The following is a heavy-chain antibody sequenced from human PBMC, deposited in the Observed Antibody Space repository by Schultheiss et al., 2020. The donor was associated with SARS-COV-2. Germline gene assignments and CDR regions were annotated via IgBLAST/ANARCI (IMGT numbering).Heavy chain of an antibody. Sequence: GGSLRLSCAASKFTFSSYSMNWVRQAPGKGLEWVSYISSSSSTIYYADSVKGRFTISRDNAKNSLYLQMNSLRAEDTAVYYCATQRWGDRCWFDPWGQGTLVTVSS. CDR2: ISSSSSTI. V-gene: IGHV3-48*01. D-gene: IGHD5-24*01. CDR1: KFTFSSYS. CDR3: ATQRWGDRCWFDP. J-gene: IGHJ5*02.